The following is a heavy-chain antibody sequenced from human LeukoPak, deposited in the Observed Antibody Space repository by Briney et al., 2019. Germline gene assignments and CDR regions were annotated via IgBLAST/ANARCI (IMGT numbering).Heavy chain of an antibody. D-gene: IGHD6-13*01. CDR2: INPNSGGT. CDR3: AREARLAAAGKTPIHY. Sequence: GASVKVSCKASGYTFTGYYMHWVRQAPGQGLEWMGWINPNSGGTNYAQKFQGRVTMTRDTAISTAYMELSRLRSDDTAVYYCAREARLAAAGKTPIHYWGQGTLVTVSS. V-gene: IGHV1-2*02. J-gene: IGHJ4*02. CDR1: GYTFTGYY.